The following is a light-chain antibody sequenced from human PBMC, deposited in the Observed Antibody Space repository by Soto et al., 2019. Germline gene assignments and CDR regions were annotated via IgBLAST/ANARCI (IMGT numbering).Light chain of an antibody. CDR1: QSVSSNS. Sequence: DIVVTQSPGTLSLSPGEGATLSCSASQSVSSNSLAWYQQKPGQAPRLLIYGASSRATDIPDRFSGSGSGTDFTLTISRLEPEDFAVYYCQQYGDTPRTFGQGTTVEIK. V-gene: IGKV3-20*01. CDR3: QQYGDTPRT. CDR2: GAS. J-gene: IGKJ1*01.